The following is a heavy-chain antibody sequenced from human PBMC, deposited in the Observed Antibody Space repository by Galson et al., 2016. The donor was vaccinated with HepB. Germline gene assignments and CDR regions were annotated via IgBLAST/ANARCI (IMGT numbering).Heavy chain of an antibody. J-gene: IGHJ1*01. CDR2: VYYSGHI. V-gene: IGHV4-59*01. D-gene: IGHD6-19*01. CDR1: GDSIGYYY. CDR3: ARTRIAVCVFYFQH. Sequence: ATLSLTCTVSGDSIGYYYWSWARQSPEKRLEWIGNVYYSGHIHYNPSLKSRVTISVDTSENQFSLKLTSVTAADTAVYYCARTRIAVCVFYFQHWGQGALVSVSS.